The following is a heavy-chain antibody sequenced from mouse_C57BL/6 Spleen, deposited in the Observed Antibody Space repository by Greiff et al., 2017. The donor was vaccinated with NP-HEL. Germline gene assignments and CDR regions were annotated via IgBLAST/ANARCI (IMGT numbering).Heavy chain of an antibody. J-gene: IGHJ2*01. V-gene: IGHV1-26*01. CDR2: INPNNGGT. Sequence: EVQLQQSGPELVKPGASVKISCKASGYTFTDYYMNWVKQSHGKSLEWIGDINPNNGGTSYNQKFKGKATLTVDKSSSTAYMELRSLTSEDSAVYYCARSSSYVPYYFDYWGQGTTLTVAS. CDR1: GYTFTDYY. CDR3: ARSSSYVPYYFDY. D-gene: IGHD1-1*01.